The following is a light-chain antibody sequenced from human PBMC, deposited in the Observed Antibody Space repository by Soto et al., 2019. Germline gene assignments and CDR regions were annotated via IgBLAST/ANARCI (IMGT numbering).Light chain of an antibody. J-gene: IGLJ1*01. V-gene: IGLV2-23*02. CDR3: CSYAGATTFYV. CDR1: SGDVGKFNL. Sequence: QSALTQPASVSGSPGQSITISCTGTSGDVGKFNLVSWSQHHPGRAPKLIIYDVTQWPSGASTRFSGSKSGNTASLTIFGLQADDEADYYCCSYAGATTFYVFGTGTKLTVL. CDR2: DVT.